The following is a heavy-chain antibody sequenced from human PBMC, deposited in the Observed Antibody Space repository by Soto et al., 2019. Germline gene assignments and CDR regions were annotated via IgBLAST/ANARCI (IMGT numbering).Heavy chain of an antibody. CDR1: GGSFSSYA. V-gene: IGHV1-69*06. CDR2: IIPIFGTA. J-gene: IGHJ3*02. CDR3: ARAGPVAGNHAFDI. D-gene: IGHD6-19*01. Sequence: ASVKVSCKASGGSFSSYAISWLRQAPVQGLEWMGGIIPIFGTATYAQKFQGRVTIIADKSTSTAYMELSSLRSEDTAVYYCARAGPVAGNHAFDIWGQGTLVTVSS.